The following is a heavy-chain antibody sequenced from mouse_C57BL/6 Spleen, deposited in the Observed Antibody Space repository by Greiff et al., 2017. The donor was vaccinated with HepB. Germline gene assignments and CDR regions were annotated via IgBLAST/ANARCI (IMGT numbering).Heavy chain of an antibody. CDR3: ATAYYSNSFDV. Sequence: VMLVESGPGLVQPSQSLSITCTVSGFSLTSYGVHWVRQSPGKGLEWLGVIWRGGSTDYNAAFMSRLSITKDNSKSQVFFKMNSLQADDTAIYYCATAYYSNSFDVWGTGTTVTVSS. CDR1: GFSLTSYG. V-gene: IGHV2-5*01. CDR2: IWRGGST. J-gene: IGHJ1*03. D-gene: IGHD2-5*01.